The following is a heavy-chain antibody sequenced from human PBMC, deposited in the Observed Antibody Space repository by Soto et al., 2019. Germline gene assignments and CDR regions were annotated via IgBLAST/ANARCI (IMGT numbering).Heavy chain of an antibody. CDR3: TRAGGSYYFDF. D-gene: IGHD3-10*01. J-gene: IGHJ4*02. CDR1: GFTFRSLW. Sequence: EVQLVESGGGLVQPGGSLRLSCVASGFTFRSLWMSWVRQTPGKGLEWVANIKHDGSDQYYLDSVKGRFTISRDNAKNSLYLQMNSLRDDDTAVYYCTRAGGSYYFDFWGQGTLVTVSA. V-gene: IGHV3-7*01. CDR2: IKHDGSDQ.